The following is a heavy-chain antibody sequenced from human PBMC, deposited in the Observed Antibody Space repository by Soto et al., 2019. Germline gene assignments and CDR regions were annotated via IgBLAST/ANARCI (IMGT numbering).Heavy chain of an antibody. V-gene: IGHV1-69*01. CDR2: IIPMYGPA. D-gene: IGHD3-10*01. CDR3: ARVTSMVRGVIDNWFDP. CDR1: GGTFSSYA. J-gene: IGHJ5*02. Sequence: QVPLVQSGAEVKKPGSSVTVSCKASGGTFSSYAIHWVRQAPGQGLEWMGGIIPMYGPAKYAQRFQGRVTITADESTPTVYMELTSLTSQDTAVYYCARVTSMVRGVIDNWFDPWGHGPLVTVSS.